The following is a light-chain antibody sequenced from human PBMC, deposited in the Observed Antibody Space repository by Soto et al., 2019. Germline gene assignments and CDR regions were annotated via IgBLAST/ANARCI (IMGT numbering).Light chain of an antibody. CDR1: QNISTN. Sequence: EIVMTQSPATLSVSPGESATLSCRASQNISTNLGWYQQKPGQAPRLLIYGASTRATGIPARFSGRGSGTEFTLTISSLQSEDFAVYYCQHCNGWSAFGQGTRLEIK. J-gene: IGKJ5*01. CDR3: QHCNGWSA. CDR2: GAS. V-gene: IGKV3D-15*01.